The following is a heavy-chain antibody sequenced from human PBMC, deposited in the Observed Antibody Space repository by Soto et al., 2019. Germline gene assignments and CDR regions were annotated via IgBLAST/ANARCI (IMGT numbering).Heavy chain of an antibody. V-gene: IGHV4-39*01. Sequence: PSETLSLTCSVLGDSISDTRYYWGWIRQSPEKGLEWIGSISHDGHAYYNPSLKSRVTLFADTSRNQFSLKMKSVTVADTALYFCARQVYGDYVGGNWFDPWGQGALVTVSS. J-gene: IGHJ5*02. D-gene: IGHD4-17*01. CDR1: GDSISDTRYY. CDR3: ARQVYGDYVGGNWFDP. CDR2: ISHDGHA.